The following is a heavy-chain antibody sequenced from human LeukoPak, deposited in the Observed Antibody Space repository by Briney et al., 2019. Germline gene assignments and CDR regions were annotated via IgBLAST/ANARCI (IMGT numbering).Heavy chain of an antibody. J-gene: IGHJ4*02. Sequence: SETLSLTCTVSGGSTSGYSWSRIRQPPGKGLEWIGYIYHSGSTNYNPSFKSRVTISIDTSKNQFSLKLSSVTAVDTAVYYCARIWGHLGRFDYWGQGALVTVSS. CDR1: GGSTSGYS. CDR2: IYHSGST. V-gene: IGHV4-59*01. CDR3: ARIWGHLGRFDY. D-gene: IGHD3-10*01.